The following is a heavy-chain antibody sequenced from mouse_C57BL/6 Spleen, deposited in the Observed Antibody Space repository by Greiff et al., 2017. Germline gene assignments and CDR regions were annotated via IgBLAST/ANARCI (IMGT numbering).Heavy chain of an antibody. D-gene: IGHD4-1*01. Sequence: VQLQQSGAELVKPGASVKLSCKASGYTFTSYWMHWVQQRPGQGLEWIGMIHPNSGSTNYNEKFKSKATLTVDKSSSTAYMQLSSLSSEDSAVYSCVSGTWCAYWGQGTLVTVSA. CDR2: IHPNSGST. CDR1: GYTFTSYW. CDR3: VSGTWCAY. J-gene: IGHJ3*01. V-gene: IGHV1-64*01.